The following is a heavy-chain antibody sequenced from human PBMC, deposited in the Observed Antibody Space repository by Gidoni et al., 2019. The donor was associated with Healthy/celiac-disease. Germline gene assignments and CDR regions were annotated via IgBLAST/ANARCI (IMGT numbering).Heavy chain of an antibody. CDR3: AKVGGDYGDNY. V-gene: IGHV3-30*18. J-gene: IGHJ4*02. Sequence: QVQLVESGGGVVQPGRSLRLSCAASGFTFSSYGMHWVRQAPGKGLEWVAVISNDGSNKYYADSVKGRFTISRDNSKNTLYLQMNSLRAEDTAVYYCAKVGGDYGDNYWGQGTLVTVSS. CDR2: ISNDGSNK. CDR1: GFTFSSYG. D-gene: IGHD4-17*01.